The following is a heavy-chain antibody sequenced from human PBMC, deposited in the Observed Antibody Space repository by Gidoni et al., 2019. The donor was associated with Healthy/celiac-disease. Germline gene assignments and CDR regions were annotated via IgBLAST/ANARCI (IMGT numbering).Heavy chain of an antibody. CDR3: TTDPTTVVSSLAAYYYYGMDV. V-gene: IGHV3-15*01. J-gene: IGHJ6*02. D-gene: IGHD4-17*01. Sequence: EVQLVESGGGLVKPGGSLRLSCAASGFTFSNAWMSWVRQAPGKGLEWVGRIKSKTDGGTTDYAAPVKGRFTISRDDSKNTLYLQMNSLKTEDTAVYYCTTDPTTVVSSLAAYYYYGMDVWGQGTTVTVSS. CDR2: IKSKTDGGTT. CDR1: GFTFSNAW.